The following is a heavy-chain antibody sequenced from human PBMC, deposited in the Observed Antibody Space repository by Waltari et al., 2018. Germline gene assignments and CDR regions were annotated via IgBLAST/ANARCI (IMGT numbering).Heavy chain of an antibody. CDR2: TFYRSQWYN. CDR3: KHAPVYIGPYHHFPRDV. CDR1: GHRVPTTGAA. V-gene: IGHV6-1*01. J-gene: IGHJ6*04. D-gene: IGHD5-12*01. Sequence: VRLQRSGTGLASPSQTLSPPGTLSGHRVPTTGAAWHGIQQSPSRGLEWLGRTFYRSQWYNHYAVTLKGRHTLTPDTSKNQDPLELTAVTRHDTAVHYCKHAPVYIGPYHHFPRDVWGNGTTVTVSA.